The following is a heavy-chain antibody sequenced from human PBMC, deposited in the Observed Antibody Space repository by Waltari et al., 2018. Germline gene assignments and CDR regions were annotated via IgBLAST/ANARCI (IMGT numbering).Heavy chain of an antibody. V-gene: IGHV4-34*02. CDR2: THDSGIT. CDR3: TRGAAKAVAGTFWFDP. Sequence: QVQLQQWGAGLLKPSETLSLTCGVYGGSLSGYYWSWIRQPPGRGLEWIGETHDSGITNYNPSLKNRLPIAMDMSKNQFSLRLSSVTAADTAAYYCTRGAAKAVAGTFWFDPWGQGTLVTVSS. J-gene: IGHJ5*02. D-gene: IGHD6-19*01. CDR1: GGSLSGYY.